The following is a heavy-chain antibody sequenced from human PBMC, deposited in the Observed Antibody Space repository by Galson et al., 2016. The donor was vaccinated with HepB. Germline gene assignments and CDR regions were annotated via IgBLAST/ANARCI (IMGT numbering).Heavy chain of an antibody. Sequence: SETLSLTCAVYGGSFSGAYWNWIRQSADKGLEWIGDITHSGSTNYNPSLESRVTISVDTSKNQFSLKLISVTAADTAVYYCARMRAFDIWSQGIMVTVSS. CDR2: ITHSGST. CDR1: GGSFSGAY. V-gene: IGHV4-34*01. CDR3: ARMRAFDI. J-gene: IGHJ3*02.